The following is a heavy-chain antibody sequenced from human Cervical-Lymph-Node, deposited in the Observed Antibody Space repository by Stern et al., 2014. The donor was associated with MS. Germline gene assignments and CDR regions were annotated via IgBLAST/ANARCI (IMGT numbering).Heavy chain of an antibody. CDR2: IFPVFGTP. V-gene: IGHV1-69*01. J-gene: IGHJ5*02. CDR3: ALSSETSDRWYSLGYDL. D-gene: IGHD6-13*01. CDR1: GGTFSKFP. Sequence: KLVQSGAEGTKTGSSVKVSCKASGGTFSKFPSSWVRQAPGQGLEWTGGIFPVFGTPTYAQEFRGRVTITADVSTSTVYMELSSLRSDDTAVYYCALSSETSDRWYSLGYDLWGQGTLVTVSS.